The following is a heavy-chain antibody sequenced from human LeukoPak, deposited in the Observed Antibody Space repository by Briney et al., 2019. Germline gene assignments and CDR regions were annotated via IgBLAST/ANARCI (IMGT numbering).Heavy chain of an antibody. CDR2: MNPNSGNT. CDR3: ARAHPYCSSTSCYMAGGDYYYGMDV. CDR1: GYTFTSYD. J-gene: IGHJ6*02. V-gene: IGHV1-8*01. Sequence: ASVKVSCEASGYTFTSYDINWVRQATGQGLEWMGWMNPNSGNTGYAQKFQGRVTMTRNTSISTAYMELSSLRSEDTAVYYCARAHPYCSSTSCYMAGGDYYYGMDVWGQGTTVTVSS. D-gene: IGHD2-2*02.